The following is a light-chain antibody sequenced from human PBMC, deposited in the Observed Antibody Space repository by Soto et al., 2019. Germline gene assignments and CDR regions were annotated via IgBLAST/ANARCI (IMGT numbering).Light chain of an antibody. J-gene: IGKJ3*01. Sequence: DTVLTQSPDTLSLSPGERATLSCKASQSISDYLAWYQQKPGQAPRLLIYDASNRATGIPARFSGSGSGTDFTLTISSLEPEDFAVYYCRQRSNIFGPGTKVDIK. CDR3: RQRSNI. V-gene: IGKV3-11*01. CDR2: DAS. CDR1: QSISDY.